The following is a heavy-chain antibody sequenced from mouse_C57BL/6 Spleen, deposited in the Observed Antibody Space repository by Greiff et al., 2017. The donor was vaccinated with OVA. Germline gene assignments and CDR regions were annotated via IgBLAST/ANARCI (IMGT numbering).Heavy chain of an antibody. V-gene: IGHV1-82*01. J-gene: IGHJ4*01. D-gene: IGHD1-2*01. Sequence: VQLQQSGPELVKPGASVKISCKASGYAFSSSWMNWVKQRPGKGLEWIGRIYPGDGDTNYNGKFKGKATLTADKSSSTAYMQLSSLTSEDSAVYFCARDGYGVYYAMDYWGQGTSVTVSS. CDR2: IYPGDGDT. CDR1: GYAFSSSW. CDR3: ARDGYGVYYAMDY.